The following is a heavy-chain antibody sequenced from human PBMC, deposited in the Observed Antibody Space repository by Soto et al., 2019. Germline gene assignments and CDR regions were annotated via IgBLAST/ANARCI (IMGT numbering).Heavy chain of an antibody. Sequence: EVQLLESGGGLVQPGGSLRLSCAASRFTFSSYAMSWVRQAPGKGLEWVSAISGSGGSTYYADSAKGRFTISRDNSKNTLYLQMNSLRAEDTAVYYCAKGEAAAGTSSWFDPWGQGTQVTVSS. V-gene: IGHV3-23*01. CDR3: AKGEAAAGTSSWFDP. CDR1: RFTFSSYA. J-gene: IGHJ5*02. D-gene: IGHD6-13*01. CDR2: ISGSGGST.